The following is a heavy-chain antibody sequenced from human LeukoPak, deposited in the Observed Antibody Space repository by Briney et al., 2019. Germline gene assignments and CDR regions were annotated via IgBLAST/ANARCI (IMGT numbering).Heavy chain of an antibody. CDR1: GFTFDDYA. CDR3: AKGTGSYIHDAFDI. D-gene: IGHD3-10*01. Sequence: PGGSLRLSCAASGFTFDDYAMHWVRQAPGKGLEWVSGISWNSGSIGYADSVKGRFTISRDNAKNSLYLQMNSLRAEDTALYYCAKGTGSYIHDAFDIWGQGTMVTASS. V-gene: IGHV3-9*01. CDR2: ISWNSGSI. J-gene: IGHJ3*02.